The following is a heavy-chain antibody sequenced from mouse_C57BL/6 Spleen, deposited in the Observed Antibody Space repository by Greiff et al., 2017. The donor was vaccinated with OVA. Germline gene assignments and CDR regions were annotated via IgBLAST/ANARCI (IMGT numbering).Heavy chain of an antibody. CDR1: GFNIKDDY. Sequence: VQLQQSGAELVRPGASVKLSCTASGFNIKDDYMHWVKQRPEQGLEWIGWIDPENGDTEYASKFQGKATITADTSSNPAYLQLSSRTSEDTAVDYGTVKLGRGSWMAYWGQGTLVTVSA. CDR3: TVKLGRGSWMAY. J-gene: IGHJ3*01. CDR2: IDPENGDT. D-gene: IGHD4-1*01. V-gene: IGHV14-4*01.